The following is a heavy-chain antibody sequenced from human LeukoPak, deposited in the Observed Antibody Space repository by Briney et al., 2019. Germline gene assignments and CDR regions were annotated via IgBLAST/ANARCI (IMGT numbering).Heavy chain of an antibody. CDR2: INPNSGGT. CDR1: GGTFSSYA. Sequence: VASVKVSCKASGGTFSSYAISWVRQAPGQGLEWMGSINPNSGGTNYAQKFQGRVTMTRDTSISTAYMELSRLRSDDTAVYYCARYTNGFPFYYYGPGSYHDNWFDPWGQGTLVTVSS. V-gene: IGHV1-2*02. J-gene: IGHJ5*02. CDR3: ARYTNGFPFYYYGPGSYHDNWFDP. D-gene: IGHD3-10*01.